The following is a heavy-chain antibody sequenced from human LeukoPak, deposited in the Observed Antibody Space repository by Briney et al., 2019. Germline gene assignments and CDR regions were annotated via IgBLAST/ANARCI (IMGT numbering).Heavy chain of an antibody. D-gene: IGHD6-13*01. V-gene: IGHV4-59*01. CDR1: GGSISSYY. CDR3: AREIAAAGIGWFDP. J-gene: IGHJ5*02. Sequence: PSETLSLTCTVSGGSISSYYWSWIRQPPGKGLEWIGYIYYSGGTNYNPSLKSRVTISVDTSRNQFSLKLSSVTAADTAVYYCAREIAAAGIGWFDPWGQGTLVTVSP. CDR2: IYYSGGT.